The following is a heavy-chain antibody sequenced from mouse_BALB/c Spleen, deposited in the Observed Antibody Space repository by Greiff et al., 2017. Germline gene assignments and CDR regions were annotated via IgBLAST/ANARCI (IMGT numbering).Heavy chain of an antibody. V-gene: IGHV3-6*02. D-gene: IGHD1-1*01. CDR1: GYSITSGYY. Sequence: ESGPGLVKPSQSLSLTCSVTGYSITSGYYWNWIRQFPGNKLEWLGYISYDGSNNYNTSLKNQISITRDTSKNQFFLKLNSVNTEDTATYYCARAYYGSKARDWYFDDWGAGTTVTGSA. CDR2: ISYDGSN. J-gene: IGHJ1*01. CDR3: ARAYYGSKARDWYFDD.